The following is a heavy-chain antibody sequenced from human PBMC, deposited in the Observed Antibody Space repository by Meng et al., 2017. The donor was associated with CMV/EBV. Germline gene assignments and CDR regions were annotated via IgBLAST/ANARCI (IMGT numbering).Heavy chain of an antibody. CDR2: INPSGGST. CDR3: ARDRYPAYDSSGYYCY. D-gene: IGHD3-22*01. CDR1: YTFTSYY. J-gene: IGHJ4*02. V-gene: IGHV1-46*01. Sequence: YTFTSYYMHWVRQGPGQGLEWMGIINPSGGSTSYAQKFQGRVTMTRDTSTSTVYMEVSSLRSEDTAVYYCARDRYPAYDSSGYYCYWGQGTLVTVSS.